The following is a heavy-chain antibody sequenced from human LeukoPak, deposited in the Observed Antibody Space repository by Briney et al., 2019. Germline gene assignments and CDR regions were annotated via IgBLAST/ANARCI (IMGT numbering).Heavy chain of an antibody. CDR2: ILAIFGRA. J-gene: IGHJ5*02. CDR3: ARTTHLRFLEWLLEA. V-gene: IGHV1-69*06. D-gene: IGHD3-3*01. CDR1: TDTYRKYG. Sequence: SVKVSCKASTDTYRKYGISWVRQAPGQGLEWMGGILAIFGRANYAQKFQGRVTITADTSTSTAYMELSSLRSEDTAVYYCARTTHLRFLEWLLEAWGQGTLVTVSS.